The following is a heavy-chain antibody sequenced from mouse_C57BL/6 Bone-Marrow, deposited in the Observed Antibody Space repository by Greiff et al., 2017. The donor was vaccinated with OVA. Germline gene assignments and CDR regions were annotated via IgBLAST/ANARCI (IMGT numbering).Heavy chain of an antibody. CDR2: IYPRSGNT. J-gene: IGHJ3*01. CDR3: ARSYGSSPWFAY. CDR1: GYTFTSYG. D-gene: IGHD1-1*01. Sequence: QVQLQQSGAELARPGASVKLSCKASGYTFTSYGISWVKQRTGQGLEWIGEIYPRSGNTYYNEKFKGKATLTADKSSSTAYMELRSLTSEDSAVYFCARSYGSSPWFAYWGQGTLVTVSA. V-gene: IGHV1-81*01.